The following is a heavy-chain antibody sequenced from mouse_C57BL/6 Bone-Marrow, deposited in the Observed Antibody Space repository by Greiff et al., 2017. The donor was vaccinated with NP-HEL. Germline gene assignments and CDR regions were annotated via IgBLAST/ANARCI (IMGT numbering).Heavy chain of an antibody. CDR3: ARGGTGTENYFDY. CDR1: GYSITSGYY. D-gene: IGHD4-1*01. CDR2: ISYDGSN. J-gene: IGHJ2*01. V-gene: IGHV3-6*01. Sequence: ESGPGLVKPSQSLSLTCSVTGYSITSGYYWNWIRQFPGNKLEWMGYISYDGSNNYNPSLKNRISITRDTSKNQFFLKLNSVTTEDTATYYCARGGTGTENYFDYWGQGTTLTVSS.